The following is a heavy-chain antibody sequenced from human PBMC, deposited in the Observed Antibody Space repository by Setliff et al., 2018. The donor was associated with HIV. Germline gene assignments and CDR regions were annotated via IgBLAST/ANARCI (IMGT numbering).Heavy chain of an antibody. CDR1: GGSISNYYW. D-gene: IGHD1-26*01. CDR3: ARGRQIGIEGAGAFDI. J-gene: IGHJ3*02. V-gene: IGHV4-4*02. Sequence: SETLSLTCIVSGGSISNYYWWTWVRQPPGKGLEWIGEIYHSGTTDYKPSLKSRVTMSLDQAKKQLSLILSYVTAADTAVYYCARGRQIGIEGAGAFDIWGPGTVVTVSS. CDR2: IYHSGTT.